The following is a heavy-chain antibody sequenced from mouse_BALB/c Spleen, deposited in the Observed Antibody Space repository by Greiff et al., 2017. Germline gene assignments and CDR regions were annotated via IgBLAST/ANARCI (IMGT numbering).Heavy chain of an antibody. CDR2: ISSGGSYT. CDR3: ARQGDYGYTWFAY. CDR1: GFTFSSYG. D-gene: IGHD1-2*01. Sequence: DVMLVESGGDLVKPGGSLKLSCAASGFTFSSYGMSWVRQTPDKRLEWVATISSGGSYTYYPDSVKGRFTISRDNAKNTLYLQMSSLKSEDTAMYYCARQGDYGYTWFAYWGQGTLVTVSA. J-gene: IGHJ3*01. V-gene: IGHV5-6*02.